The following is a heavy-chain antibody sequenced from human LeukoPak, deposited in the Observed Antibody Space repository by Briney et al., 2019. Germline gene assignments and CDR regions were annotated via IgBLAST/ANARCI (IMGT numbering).Heavy chain of an antibody. D-gene: IGHD3-10*01. V-gene: IGHV3-53*01. Sequence: PGGSLRLSCAASGFTVSSNYMNWVRQAPGKGLEWVSVIYSGGSTYYADSVKGRFTIPRDNSKNTLYLQMNSLRAEDTAVYYCARVTMVRGGRLIDYYYYYMDVWGKGTTVTISS. CDR2: IYSGGST. CDR1: GFTVSSNY. J-gene: IGHJ6*03. CDR3: ARVTMVRGGRLIDYYYYYMDV.